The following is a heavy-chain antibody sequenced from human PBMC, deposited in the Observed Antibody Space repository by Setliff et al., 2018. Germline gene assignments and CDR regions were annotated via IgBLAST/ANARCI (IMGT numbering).Heavy chain of an antibody. J-gene: IGHJ4*02. D-gene: IGHD6-19*01. CDR3: ARGEGIVASSGWYPTSFDY. V-gene: IGHV1-69*13. CDR1: GGTFSSYA. Sequence: SVKVSCKASGGTFSSYAISWVRQAPGQGLEWMGGIIPIFGTANYAQKFQGRVTITADESTSTAYMELSSLRSEDTAVYYCARGEGIVASSGWYPTSFDYWGQGTLVTSPQ. CDR2: IIPIFGTA.